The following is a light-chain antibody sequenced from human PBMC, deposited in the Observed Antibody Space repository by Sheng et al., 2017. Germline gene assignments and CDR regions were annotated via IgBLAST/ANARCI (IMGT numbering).Light chain of an antibody. J-gene: IGLJ2*01. CDR3: SSYTSGSTLLI. V-gene: IGLV2-8*01. CDR2: EVT. Sequence: QSALTQPPSASGSPGQSVTISCTGTSSDVGGYSYVSWYQQHPGKAPQLMIYEVTKRPSGVPDRFSGSKSGNTASLTISGLQTEDEADYYCSSYTSGSTLLIFGGGTKLTVL. CDR1: SSDVGGYSY.